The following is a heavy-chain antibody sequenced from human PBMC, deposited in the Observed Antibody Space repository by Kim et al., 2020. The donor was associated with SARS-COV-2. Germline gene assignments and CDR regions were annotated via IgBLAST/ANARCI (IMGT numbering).Heavy chain of an antibody. CDR1: GFTFSSYG. Sequence: GGSLRLSCAASGFTFSSYGMHWVRQAPGKGLEWVAVIWYDGSNKYYADSVKGRFTISRDNSKNTLYLQMNSLRAEDTAVYYCASDRYYDFWSGLGPYYCYHYGMGVSGQVTTVTGS. D-gene: IGHD3-3*01. V-gene: IGHV3-33*01. CDR3: ASDRYYDFWSGLGPYYCYHYGMGV. J-gene: IGHJ6*01. CDR2: IWYDGSNK.